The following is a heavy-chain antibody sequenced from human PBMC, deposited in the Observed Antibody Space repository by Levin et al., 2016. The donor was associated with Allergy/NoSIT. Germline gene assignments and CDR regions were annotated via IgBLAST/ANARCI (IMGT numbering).Heavy chain of an antibody. V-gene: IGHV5-51*01. D-gene: IGHD2-2*02. CDR3: ARHTARGCTNTNCYKVGRREFDY. Sequence: VRQMPGKGLEWMGIIYPGDSDTRYSPSFQGRVTISADKSISTAYLQWSSLRASDTAMYYCARHTARGCTNTNCYKVGRREFDYWGQGTLVTVSS. CDR2: IYPGDSDT. J-gene: IGHJ4*02.